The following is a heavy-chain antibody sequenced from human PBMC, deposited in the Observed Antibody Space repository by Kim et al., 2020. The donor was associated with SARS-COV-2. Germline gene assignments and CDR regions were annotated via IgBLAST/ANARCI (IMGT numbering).Heavy chain of an antibody. V-gene: IGHV1-46*01. CDR3: ARQYFDILTGSYYFDY. J-gene: IGHJ4*02. Sequence: QEFRGRVTMTMDTSTTTVYMELNSLKSEDTAIFYCARQYFDILTGSYYFDYWGQGTLVTVSS. D-gene: IGHD3-9*01.